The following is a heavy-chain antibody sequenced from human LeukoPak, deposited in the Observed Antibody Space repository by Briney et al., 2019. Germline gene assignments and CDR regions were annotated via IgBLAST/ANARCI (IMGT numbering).Heavy chain of an antibody. Sequence: SETLSLTCAVSGGSFSGFRWHWIRQPPGKGPEWIGYIYHSGSTYYNPSLKSRVTISIDTSKNQFSLNLSSVTAADTAVYYCARDSGVAGPGAAADYWGQGTLVTVSS. J-gene: IGHJ4*02. D-gene: IGHD6-13*01. V-gene: IGHV4-34*01. CDR3: ARDSGVAGPGAAADY. CDR1: GGSFSGFR. CDR2: IYHSGST.